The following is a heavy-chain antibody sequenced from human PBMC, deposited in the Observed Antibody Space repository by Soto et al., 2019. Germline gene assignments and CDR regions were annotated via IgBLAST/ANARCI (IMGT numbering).Heavy chain of an antibody. CDR2: ISYDGSNK. CDR3: AKDLGLGKPGSFVY. D-gene: IGHD3-10*01. V-gene: IGHV3-30*18. J-gene: IGHJ4*02. Sequence: QVQLVESGGGVVQPGRSLRLSCAASGFTFSSYGMHWVRQAPGKGLEWVAVISYDGSNKYYADSVKGRFTISRDNSKNTLYLQMNSLRAEDTAVYYCAKDLGLGKPGSFVYWGQGTLVTVSS. CDR1: GFTFSSYG.